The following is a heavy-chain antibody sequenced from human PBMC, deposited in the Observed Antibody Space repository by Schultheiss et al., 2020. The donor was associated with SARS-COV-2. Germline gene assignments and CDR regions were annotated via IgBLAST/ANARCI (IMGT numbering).Heavy chain of an antibody. J-gene: IGHJ6*03. V-gene: IGHV3-49*03. D-gene: IGHD6-19*01. Sequence: LSLTCAVYGGSFSGYYWSWIRQPPGKGLEWVGFIRSKAYGGTTEYAASVKGRFTISRDDSKSIAYLQMNSLKTEDTAVYYCTTVPYSSGWYNRYYYYYYYMDVWGKGTTVTVSS. CDR3: TTVPYSSGWYNRYYYYYYYMDV. CDR2: IRSKAYGGTT. CDR1: GGSFSGYY.